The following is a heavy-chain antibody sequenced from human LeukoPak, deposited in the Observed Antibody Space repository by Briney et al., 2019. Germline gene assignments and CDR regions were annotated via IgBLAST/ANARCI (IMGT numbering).Heavy chain of an antibody. Sequence: GGPLRLSCAASGFTFSSYAMSWVRQAPGKGLEWVSAISGSGGSTYYADSVKGRFTISRDNSKNTLYLQMNSLRAEDTAVYYCAKTWSVVVAATPFDPWGQGTLVTVSS. D-gene: IGHD2-15*01. CDR3: AKTWSVVVAATPFDP. CDR1: GFTFSSYA. J-gene: IGHJ5*02. CDR2: ISGSGGST. V-gene: IGHV3-23*01.